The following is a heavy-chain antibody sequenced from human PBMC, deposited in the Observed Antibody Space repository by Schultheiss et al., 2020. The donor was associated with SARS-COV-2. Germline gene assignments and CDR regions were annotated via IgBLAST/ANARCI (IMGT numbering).Heavy chain of an antibody. CDR3: AKDLATVVTGLVFDY. V-gene: IGHV3-23*01. CDR2: ISGSGGST. J-gene: IGHJ4*02. CDR1: GFTFSSYE. Sequence: GGSLRLSCAASGFTFSSYEMNWVRQAPGKGLEWVSAISGSGGSTYYADSVKGRFTISRDNSKNTLYLQMNSLRAEDTAVYYCAKDLATVVTGLVFDYWGQGTLVTVSS. D-gene: IGHD4-23*01.